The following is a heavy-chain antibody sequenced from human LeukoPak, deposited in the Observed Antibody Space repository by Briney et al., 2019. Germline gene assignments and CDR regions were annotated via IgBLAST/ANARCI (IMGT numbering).Heavy chain of an antibody. CDR2: KSYDGSNE. D-gene: IGHD1-26*01. J-gene: IGHJ5*02. V-gene: IGHV3-30*04. CDR3: AKDYEPLVGVHRWGDWFDP. Sequence: PGGSLRLPCAVSGHIYSSYVMHGVRQAPGKGLEGVAIKSYDGSNEYYADSVKGRFTISRHNSKNTLSLQMNSLRAADTAVYYCAKDYEPLVGVHRWGDWFDPWGQGTLVTVSS. CDR1: GHIYSSYV.